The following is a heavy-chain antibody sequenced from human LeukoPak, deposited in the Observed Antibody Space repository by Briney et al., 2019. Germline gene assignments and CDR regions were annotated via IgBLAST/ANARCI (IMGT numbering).Heavy chain of an antibody. Sequence: GGSLRLSCAASGFTFSSYWMNWVRQAPGKGLVWVSRIKSDGSSTSYADSVKGRFTISRDNAKNTLYLQMNSLRAEDTAMYYCARGTPTTRDFDSWGQGALVTVSS. CDR3: ARGTPTTRDFDS. V-gene: IGHV3-74*01. CDR2: IKSDGSST. J-gene: IGHJ4*02. D-gene: IGHD4-11*01. CDR1: GFTFSSYW.